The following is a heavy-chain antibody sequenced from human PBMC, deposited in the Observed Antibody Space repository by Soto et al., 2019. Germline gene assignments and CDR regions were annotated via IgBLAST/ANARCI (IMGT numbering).Heavy chain of an antibody. D-gene: IGHD6-25*01. CDR1: GFTFSSYG. CDR3: ARGSGSSGPYYYYGMDV. J-gene: IGHJ6*02. Sequence: QVQLVESGGGVVQPGRSLRLSCAASGFTFSSYGMHWVRQAPGKGLEWVAVIWYDGSNKYYADSVKGRFTISRDNSKNTRYLQMNSLRAEDTAVYYCARGSGSSGPYYYYGMDVWGQGTTVTVSS. V-gene: IGHV3-33*01. CDR2: IWYDGSNK.